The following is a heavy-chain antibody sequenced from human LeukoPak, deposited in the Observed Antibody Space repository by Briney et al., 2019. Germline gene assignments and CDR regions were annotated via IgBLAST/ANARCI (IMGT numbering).Heavy chain of an antibody. CDR1: GGTFSSYA. Sequence: SVKVSCKASGGTFSSYAISWVRQAPGQGLEWMGGIIPIFGTANYARKFQGRVTITADKSTSTAYMELSSLRSEDTAVYYCARDPADDYYGSGSTGDYWGQGTLVTVSS. CDR2: IIPIFGTA. J-gene: IGHJ4*02. D-gene: IGHD3-10*01. V-gene: IGHV1-69*06. CDR3: ARDPADDYYGSGSTGDY.